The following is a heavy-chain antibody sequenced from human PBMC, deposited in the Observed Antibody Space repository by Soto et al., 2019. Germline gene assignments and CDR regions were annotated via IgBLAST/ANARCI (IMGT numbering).Heavy chain of an antibody. CDR3: GRAHLGSDRYILEPFDP. CDR1: GDSVSSNSAT. Sequence: TLSLTCAISGDSVSSNSATWNWIRQSPSRGLEWLGRTYYRSKWYNDYAISVKSRITINPDTSKNQFSLQLSSVIPDDTAVYYCGRAHLGSDRYILEPFDPWGQGTQVTVSS. J-gene: IGHJ5*02. V-gene: IGHV6-1*01. CDR2: TYYRSKWYN. D-gene: IGHD1-1*01.